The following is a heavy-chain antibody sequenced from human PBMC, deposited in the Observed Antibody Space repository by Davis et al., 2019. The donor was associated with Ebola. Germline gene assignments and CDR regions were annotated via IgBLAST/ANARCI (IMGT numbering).Heavy chain of an antibody. Sequence: SETLSLTCAVSGGSISSSNWWSWVRQPPGKGLEWIGEIYHSGSTNYNPSLKSRVTISVDKSKNQFSLKLSSVTAADTAVYYCTRWNCSGGSCYGYPYYYYGMDVWGQGTTVTVSS. CDR3: TRWNCSGGSCYGYPYYYYGMDV. V-gene: IGHV4-4*02. D-gene: IGHD2-15*01. CDR2: IYHSGST. CDR1: GGSISSSNW. J-gene: IGHJ6*02.